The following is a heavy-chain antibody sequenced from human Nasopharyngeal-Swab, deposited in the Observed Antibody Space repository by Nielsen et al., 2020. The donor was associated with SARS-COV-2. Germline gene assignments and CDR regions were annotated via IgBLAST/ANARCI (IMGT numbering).Heavy chain of an antibody. Sequence: GGSLRLSCAASGFTVSSNYMSWVRQAPGKGLEWVSVIYSGGSTYYADSAKGRFTISRDNSKNTLYLQMNSLRAEDTAVYYCARESGYGSYWYFDLWGRGTLVTVSS. J-gene: IGHJ2*01. D-gene: IGHD5-12*01. CDR3: ARESGYGSYWYFDL. CDR2: IYSGGST. V-gene: IGHV3-66*01. CDR1: GFTVSSNY.